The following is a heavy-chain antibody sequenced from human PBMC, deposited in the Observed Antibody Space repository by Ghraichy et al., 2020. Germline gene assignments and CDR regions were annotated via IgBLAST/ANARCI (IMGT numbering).Heavy chain of an antibody. J-gene: IGHJ4*02. CDR3: ARVGYSGWYREPLDY. Sequence: ASVKVSCKASGYTFTSYGISWVRQAPGQGLEWMGWISAYNGNTNYAQKLQGRVTMTTDTSTSTAYMELRSLRSDDTAVYYCARVGYSGWYREPLDYWGQGTLVTVSS. D-gene: IGHD6-19*01. V-gene: IGHV1-18*01. CDR2: ISAYNGNT. CDR1: GYTFTSYG.